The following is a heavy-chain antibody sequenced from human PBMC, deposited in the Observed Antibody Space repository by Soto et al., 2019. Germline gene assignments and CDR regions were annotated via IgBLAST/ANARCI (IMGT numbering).Heavy chain of an antibody. V-gene: IGHV3-30-3*01. CDR3: AREVLWSRYFDY. CDR1: GFIFSNYV. D-gene: IGHD3-10*01. CDR2: MSYDGTTK. J-gene: IGHJ4*02. Sequence: QVQLVESGGGVVQPGRSLRLSCAASGFIFSNYVMYWVRQAPGKGLEWVAFMSYDGTTKSYADSVKGRFTISRDNSQNTLYLLMNSLRPEDTGLYYCAREVLWSRYFDYWGQGTLVTVSS.